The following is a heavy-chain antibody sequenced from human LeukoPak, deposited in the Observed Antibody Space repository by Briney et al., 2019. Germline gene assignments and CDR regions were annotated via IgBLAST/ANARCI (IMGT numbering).Heavy chain of an antibody. D-gene: IGHD3-10*01. J-gene: IGHJ3*02. Sequence: KPSETLSLTCTVSGGSISSGGYYWSWIRQPPGKGLEWIGYIYHNGSTYYNPSLKSRVTISVDRSKNQFSLKLSSVTAAGRSVYYWGRRVVSGVGFDIWGQGTMVTVSS. CDR3: GRRVVSGVGFDI. CDR2: IYHNGST. CDR1: GGSISSGGYY. V-gene: IGHV4-30-2*01.